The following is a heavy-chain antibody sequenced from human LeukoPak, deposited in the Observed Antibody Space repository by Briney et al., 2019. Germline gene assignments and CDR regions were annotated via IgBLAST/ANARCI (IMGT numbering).Heavy chain of an antibody. J-gene: IGHJ4*02. CDR1: GFTFSSCA. D-gene: IGHD4-23*01. Sequence: GGSLRLSCAASGFTFSSCAMSWVRQAPGKGLEWVSAISGSGGSTYYADSVKGRFTISRDNSKNTLYLQMNSLRAEDTAVYYCAREGLYGGNYYFDYWGQGTLVTVSS. CDR3: AREGLYGGNYYFDY. V-gene: IGHV3-23*01. CDR2: ISGSGGST.